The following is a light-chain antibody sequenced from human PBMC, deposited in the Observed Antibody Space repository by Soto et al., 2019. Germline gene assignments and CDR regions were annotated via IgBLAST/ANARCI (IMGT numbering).Light chain of an antibody. J-gene: IGKJ1*01. Sequence: EIVLTQSPGTLSLSPWERATLSCRSSQSVKSSYLAWYQQTPGQAPRLLIYAASRRATGIPDRFSGSGSGTDFTLTISRLEPEDFAVYYCQQYGSSPWTFGQGTKVDIK. V-gene: IGKV3-20*01. CDR1: QSVKSSY. CDR2: AAS. CDR3: QQYGSSPWT.